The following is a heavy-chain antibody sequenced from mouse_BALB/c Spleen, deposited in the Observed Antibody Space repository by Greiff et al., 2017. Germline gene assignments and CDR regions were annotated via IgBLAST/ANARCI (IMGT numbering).Heavy chain of an antibody. CDR1: GFTFSNYW. V-gene: IGHV6-6*02. CDR2: IRLKSNNYAT. CDR3: TSAYYGNYAWFAY. Sequence: EVKVVESGGGLVQPGGSMKLSCVASGFTFSNYWMNWVRQSPEKGLEWVAEIRLKSNNYATHYAESVKGRFTISRDDSKSSVYLQMNNLRAEDTGIYYCTSAYYGNYAWFAYWGQGTLVTVSA. D-gene: IGHD2-10*01. J-gene: IGHJ3*01.